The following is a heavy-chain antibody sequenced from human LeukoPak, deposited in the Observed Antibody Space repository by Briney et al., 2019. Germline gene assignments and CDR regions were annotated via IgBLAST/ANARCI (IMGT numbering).Heavy chain of an antibody. Sequence: GGSLRLSCAASGFTFSSYAMSWVRQAPGKGLEWVSGISGSGTSTYYADSVKGRFTISRDNSKNTLSLQMHSLRAEDTAVSYWPILGFYQEADYWGQGTLATASS. CDR1: GFTFSSYA. CDR2: ISGSGTST. CDR3: PILGFYQEADY. V-gene: IGHV3-23*01. D-gene: IGHD7-27*01. J-gene: IGHJ4*02.